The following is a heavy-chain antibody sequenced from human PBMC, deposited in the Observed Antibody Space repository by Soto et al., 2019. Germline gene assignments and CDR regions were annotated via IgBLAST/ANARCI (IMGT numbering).Heavy chain of an antibody. V-gene: IGHV3-53*01. CDR1: GFAVSSKY. CDR3: VQTTGWPGFDF. CDR2: IYGGGTT. J-gene: IGHJ4*02. D-gene: IGHD6-19*01. Sequence: EVQLVESGGGWIQPGGSLRLSCAASGFAVSSKYMTWVRQAPGKGLEWVSVIYGGGTTYYADSVKGRFTISRDTSKNTLYLQMNSLTAEHTAVYYCVQTTGWPGFDFWGQGTLVTVS.